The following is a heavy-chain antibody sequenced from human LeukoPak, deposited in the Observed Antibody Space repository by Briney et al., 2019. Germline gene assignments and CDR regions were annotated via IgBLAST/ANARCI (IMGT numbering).Heavy chain of an antibody. CDR3: ASPLITMVQGVIIWTDDY. D-gene: IGHD3-10*01. J-gene: IGHJ4*02. CDR2: IKQDGSEK. V-gene: IGHV3-7*01. Sequence: GGSLRLSCAASGFTFSSYWMSWVRQAPGKGLEWMANIKQDGSEKYYVDSVKGRFTISRDNAKNSLYLQMNSLRVEDTAVYYCASPLITMVQGVIIWTDDYSGQGTLVTVCS. CDR1: GFTFSSYW.